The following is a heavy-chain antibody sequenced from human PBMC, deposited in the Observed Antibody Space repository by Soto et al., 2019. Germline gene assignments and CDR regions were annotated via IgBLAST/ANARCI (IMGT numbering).Heavy chain of an antibody. D-gene: IGHD3-22*01. CDR3: IRGHYCDSTGYFDQDNFDI. J-gene: IGHJ3*02. CDR1: GFTFSSYG. Sequence: PGGSLRLSCAASGFTFSSYGMHWVRQAPGKGLEWVAVIWYDGSNKYYADSVKGRFTISRDNSKNTLYLQMNSLRAEDTAVYYCIRGHYCDSTGYFDQDNFDIWGQGTMVTVSS. V-gene: IGHV3-33*01. CDR2: IWYDGSNK.